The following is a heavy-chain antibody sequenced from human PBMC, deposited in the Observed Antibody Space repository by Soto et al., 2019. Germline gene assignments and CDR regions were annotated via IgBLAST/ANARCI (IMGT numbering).Heavy chain of an antibody. V-gene: IGHV1-58*01. CDR2: IVVDSGNT. CDR1: GFTFTRSA. D-gene: IGHD1-1*01. Sequence: GASVKVSCKASGFTFTRSAVQWVRQARGQRLEWIGWIVVDSGNTIYAQKFQERVTITRGMSTSTLYMELHSLASEDTAVYYCAATGRVKGYYYGVDVWGQGTTVTVSS. CDR3: AATGRVKGYYYGVDV. J-gene: IGHJ6*02.